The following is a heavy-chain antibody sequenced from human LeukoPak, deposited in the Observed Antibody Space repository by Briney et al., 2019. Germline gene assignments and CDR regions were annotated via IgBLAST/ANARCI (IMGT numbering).Heavy chain of an antibody. CDR3: ARGRKGDY. CDR2: INHSGST. D-gene: IGHD1-14*01. Sequence: SETLSLTCAVYGGSFSGYYWSWIRQPPGKGLEWIGEINHSGSTNYNPSLKSRVTISVDTSKNQFSLKLSSVTAADTAVYYCARGRKGDYWGQGTLVTVSS. J-gene: IGHJ4*02. CDR1: GGSFSGYY. V-gene: IGHV4-34*01.